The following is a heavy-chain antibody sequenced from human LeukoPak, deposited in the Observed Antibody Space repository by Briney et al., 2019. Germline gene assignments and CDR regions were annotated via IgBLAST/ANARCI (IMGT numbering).Heavy chain of an antibody. Sequence: TGGSLRLSCAASGFTFNSYWMHWVRQVPGKGLEWVAVISYDGSNKYYADSVKGRFTISRDNSKNTLYLQMNSLRAEDTAVYYCARERYYYDSRALDYWGQGTLVTVSS. V-gene: IGHV3-30-3*01. D-gene: IGHD3-22*01. J-gene: IGHJ4*02. CDR1: GFTFNSYW. CDR3: ARERYYYDSRALDY. CDR2: ISYDGSNK.